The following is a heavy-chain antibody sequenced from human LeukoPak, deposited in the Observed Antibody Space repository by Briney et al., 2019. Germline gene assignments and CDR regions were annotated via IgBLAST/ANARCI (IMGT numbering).Heavy chain of an antibody. CDR3: ARDGLSRGGYDYRGYYFDY. D-gene: IGHD5-12*01. CDR1: GYTFTDYF. J-gene: IGHJ4*02. Sequence: GASVTVSCKASGYTFTDYFMHLVRQAPGQGLEWMGWFNPNSGGTNYAQEFQGRVTMTRDTSISTAYMELRSLRSDDTAVYYCARDGLSRGGYDYRGYYFDYWGQGTLVTVSS. CDR2: FNPNSGGT. V-gene: IGHV1-2*02.